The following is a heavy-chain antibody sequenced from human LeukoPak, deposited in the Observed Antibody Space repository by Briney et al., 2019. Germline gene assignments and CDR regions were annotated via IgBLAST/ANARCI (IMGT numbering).Heavy chain of an antibody. CDR1: GYTFTSYG. Sequence: ASVKVSCKASGYTFTSYGISWVRQAPGQGLEWMGGIIPIFGTANYAQKFQGRVTITADESTSTAYMELSSLRSEDTAVYYCARGHCSSTSCQVPDYYYYYYMDVWGKGTTVTISS. V-gene: IGHV1-69*13. J-gene: IGHJ6*03. CDR2: IIPIFGTA. D-gene: IGHD2-2*01. CDR3: ARGHCSSTSCQVPDYYYYYYMDV.